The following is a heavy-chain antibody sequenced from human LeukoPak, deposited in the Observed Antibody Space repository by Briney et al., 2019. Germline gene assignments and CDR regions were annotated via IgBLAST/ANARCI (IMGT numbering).Heavy chain of an antibody. D-gene: IGHD3-3*01. CDR1: GFSFSSYP. Sequence: GGSLRLSCTASGFSFSSYPMHWVRQAPGKGLEWVAVISNDGNDKHNADSVKGRFTISRDNSKNTLYLQMNSLRAEDTAVYYCAKDQGANDFWSGYYQFDYWGQGTLVTVSS. J-gene: IGHJ4*02. CDR3: AKDQGANDFWSGYYQFDY. V-gene: IGHV3-30-3*01. CDR2: ISNDGNDK.